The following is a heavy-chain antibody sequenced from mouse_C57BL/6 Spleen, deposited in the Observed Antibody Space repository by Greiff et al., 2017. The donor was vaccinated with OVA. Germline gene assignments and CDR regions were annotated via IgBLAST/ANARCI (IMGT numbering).Heavy chain of an antibody. V-gene: IGHV1-82*01. CDR1: GYAFSSSW. Sequence: VQLQQSGPELVKPGASVKISCKASGYAFSSSWMNWVKQRPGKGLEWIGRIYPGDGDTNYNGKFKGKATLTADKSSSTAYMQLSSLTSEDSAVYFCARGNYYGSRTFAYWGQGTLVTVSA. J-gene: IGHJ3*01. CDR2: IYPGDGDT. CDR3: ARGNYYGSRTFAY. D-gene: IGHD1-1*01.